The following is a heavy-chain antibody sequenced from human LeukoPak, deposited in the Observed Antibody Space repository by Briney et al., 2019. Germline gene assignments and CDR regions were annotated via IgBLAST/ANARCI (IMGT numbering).Heavy chain of an antibody. J-gene: IGHJ3*02. CDR3: ARDGEVGMVDAFDI. D-gene: IGHD3-16*01. CDR2: INPNSGGT. CDR1: GYTFTGYY. Sequence: ASVKVSCKASGYTFTGYYMHWVRQAPGQGLEWMGWINPNSGGTNYAQKFQGRVTMTRDTSISTAYMELSRLRSDDTAVYYCARDGEVGMVDAFDIWGQGTMVTVSS. V-gene: IGHV1-2*02.